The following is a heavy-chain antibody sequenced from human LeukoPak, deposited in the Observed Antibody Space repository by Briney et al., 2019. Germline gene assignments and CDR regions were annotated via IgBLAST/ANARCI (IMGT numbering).Heavy chain of an antibody. CDR3: ARRKPYCSGGSCYSRPFDY. D-gene: IGHD2-15*01. J-gene: IGHJ4*02. Sequence: PSETLSLTCTVSGGSISSYYWSWIRQPPGKGLEWIGYIYYSGSTNYNPSLKSRVTISVDTSKNQFSLKLSSVTAADTAVYYCARRKPYCSGGSCYSRPFDYWGQGTLVTVSS. CDR2: IYYSGST. V-gene: IGHV4-59*12. CDR1: GGSISSYY.